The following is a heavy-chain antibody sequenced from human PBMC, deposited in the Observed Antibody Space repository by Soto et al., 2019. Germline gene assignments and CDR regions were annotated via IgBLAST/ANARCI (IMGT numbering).Heavy chain of an antibody. D-gene: IGHD2-2*01. Sequence: GGSLRLSCAASGFTFSSYAMHWVRQAPGKGLEWVAVISYDGSNKYYADSVKGRFTISRDNSKNTLYLQMNSLRAEDTAVYYCARNLAAMPYYYYYGMDVWGQGTTVTVSS. J-gene: IGHJ6*02. CDR2: ISYDGSNK. CDR1: GFTFSSYA. CDR3: ARNLAAMPYYYYYGMDV. V-gene: IGHV3-30-3*01.